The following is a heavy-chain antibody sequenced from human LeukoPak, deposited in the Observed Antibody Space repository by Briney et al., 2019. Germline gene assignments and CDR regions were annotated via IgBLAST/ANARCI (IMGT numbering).Heavy chain of an antibody. D-gene: IGHD4-17*01. J-gene: IGHJ4*02. CDR1: GFTFSSYA. V-gene: IGHV3-23*01. CDR2: ISDSDGST. Sequence: GGSLRLSCAASGFTFSSYAMSWVRQAPGKGLEWVSSISDSDGSTYYADSVKGRFTISRDNSKNTLYLQMNSLRAEDTAVYYCAKDPMTTVTTTAYWGQGTLVTVSS. CDR3: AKDPMTTVTTTAY.